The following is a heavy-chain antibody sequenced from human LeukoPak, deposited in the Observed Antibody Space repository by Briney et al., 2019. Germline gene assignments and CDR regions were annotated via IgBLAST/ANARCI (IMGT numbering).Heavy chain of an antibody. CDR2: IYSSGRT. V-gene: IGHV4-61*02. J-gene: IGHJ3*02. Sequence: SETLSLTCTVSGDSISSGSYYWSWIRQPAGEGLEWIGRIYSSGRTHYNPSLKSRVTVSLDTSMNQFSLRLTSVTAADTAVYYCARYRAFDIWGRGTLVTVSS. CDR3: ARYRAFDI. CDR1: GDSISSGSYY.